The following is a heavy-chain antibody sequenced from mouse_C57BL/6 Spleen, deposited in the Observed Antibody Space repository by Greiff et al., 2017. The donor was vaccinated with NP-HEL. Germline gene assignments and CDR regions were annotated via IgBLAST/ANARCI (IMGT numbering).Heavy chain of an antibody. CDR1: GYTFTSYW. J-gene: IGHJ2*01. V-gene: IGHV1-50*01. CDR2: IDPSDSYT. CDR3: ARRGDNGSYYFDY. D-gene: IGHD1-1*01. Sequence: VKLQQPGAELVKPGASVKLSCKASGYTFTSYWMQWVKQRPGQGLEWIGEIDPSDSYTNYNQKFKGKATLTVDKSSSTAYMQLSSLTSEDSAVYYCARRGDNGSYYFDYWGQGTTLTVSS.